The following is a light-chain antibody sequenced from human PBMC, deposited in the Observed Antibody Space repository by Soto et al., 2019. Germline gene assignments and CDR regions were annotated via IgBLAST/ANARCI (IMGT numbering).Light chain of an antibody. Sequence: QSALTQPASVSGSPGQSITMSCTGTSSDVGGYDYVSWYQQHPGEVPKLIIFEVSSRPAWISNRFSASKSGNTASLTISGLQAEDEADYYCSSYAGNYIYVFATGTKLTVL. V-gene: IGLV2-14*01. J-gene: IGLJ1*01. CDR3: SSYAGNYIYV. CDR1: SSDVGGYDY. CDR2: EVS.